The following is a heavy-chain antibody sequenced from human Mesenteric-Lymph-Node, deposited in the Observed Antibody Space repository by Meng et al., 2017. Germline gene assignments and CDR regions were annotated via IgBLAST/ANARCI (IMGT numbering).Heavy chain of an antibody. V-gene: IGHV3-30*04. CDR3: ARDAVW. CDR1: GFTFSSYA. Sequence: GESLKISCAASGFTFSSYAMHWVRQAPGKGLEWVAVISYDGSNKYYADSVKGRFTISRDNSKNTLYLQMNSLRAEDTAVYYCARDAVWWGQGTLVTVSS. J-gene: IGHJ4*02. CDR2: ISYDGSNK. D-gene: IGHD2-21*01.